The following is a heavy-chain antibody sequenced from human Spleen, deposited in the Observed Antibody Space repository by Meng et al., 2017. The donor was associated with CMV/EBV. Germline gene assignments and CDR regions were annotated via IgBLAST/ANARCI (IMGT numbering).Heavy chain of an antibody. CDR2: VKSKIYGGTS. V-gene: IGHV3-15*01. D-gene: IGHD3-10*01. CDR3: ANSGEWYYYAFDI. CDR1: EFTFNNAW. Sequence: SEFTFNNAWMNWVRQAPGEGVGWVARVKSKIYGGTSDYTASVKGRFTISRDDSKNTLYLEMNNLKTEDTAVYYCANSGEWYYYAFDIWGQETMVTVSS. J-gene: IGHJ3*02.